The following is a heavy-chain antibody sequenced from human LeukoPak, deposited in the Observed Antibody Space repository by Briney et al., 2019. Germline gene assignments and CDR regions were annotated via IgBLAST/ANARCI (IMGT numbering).Heavy chain of an antibody. CDR2: IYYSGST. CDR1: GGSISSSSYY. J-gene: IGHJ4*02. V-gene: IGHV4-39*01. CDR3: ARLGGDIVVVPAAI. Sequence: PSETLSLTCTVSGGSISSSSYYWGWIRQPPGKGLEWIGSIYYSGSTYYNPSLKSRVTISVDTSKNQFSLKLSSVTAADTAVYYCARLGGDIVVVPAAIWGQGTLVTVSS. D-gene: IGHD2-2*01.